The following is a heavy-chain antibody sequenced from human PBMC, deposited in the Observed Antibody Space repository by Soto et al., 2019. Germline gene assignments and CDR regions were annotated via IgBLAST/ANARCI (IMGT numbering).Heavy chain of an antibody. V-gene: IGHV3-33*01. CDR3: ARDGVRGRNLDY. J-gene: IGHJ4*02. D-gene: IGHD2-8*01. Sequence: QVRLVESGGGAVQPGRSLKLSCTASGFTFRNYAMHWVRQAPGKGLEWVAFIWSDGSRQDYAESVRGRFTISRDDSNNRLDPQMNRLRVEDTALYYCARDGVRGRNLDYRGPGTLVTVTS. CDR1: GFTFRNYA. CDR2: IWSDGSRQ.